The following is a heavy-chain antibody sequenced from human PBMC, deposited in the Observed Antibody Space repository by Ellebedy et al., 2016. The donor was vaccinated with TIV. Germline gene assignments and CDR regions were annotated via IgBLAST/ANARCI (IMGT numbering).Heavy chain of an antibody. Sequence: SETLSLXCTVSGGSISSGGYYWSWIRQHPGKGLEWIGYIYYSGSTYYNPSLKSRVTISVDTSKNQFSLKLSSVTAADTAVYYCARGPGLELLVDWGQGTLVTVSS. J-gene: IGHJ4*02. D-gene: IGHD1-7*01. CDR1: GGSISSGGYY. V-gene: IGHV4-31*03. CDR3: ARGPGLELLVD. CDR2: IYYSGST.